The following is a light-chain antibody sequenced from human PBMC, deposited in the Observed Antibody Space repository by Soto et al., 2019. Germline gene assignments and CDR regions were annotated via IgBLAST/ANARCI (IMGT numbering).Light chain of an antibody. J-gene: IGKJ1*01. CDR2: VAS. CDR3: QKYNSAPWT. Sequence: DIQMTQSPSSLSASVGDRVTITCRASQGISNYLAWYQQQPGKVPKLLIYVASTLQSGVPSRFSGSGSGTDFTLTISSLQPEDVATYYYQKYNSAPWTFGRGTKVEIK. CDR1: QGISNY. V-gene: IGKV1-27*01.